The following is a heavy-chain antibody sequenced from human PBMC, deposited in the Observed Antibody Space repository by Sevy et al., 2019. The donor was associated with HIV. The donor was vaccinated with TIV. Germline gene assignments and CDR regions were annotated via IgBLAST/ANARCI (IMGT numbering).Heavy chain of an antibody. CDR2: ISGSGGST. CDR1: GFTFSSYA. CDR3: AKYGEGLDAFDI. Sequence: GGSLRLSCAASGFTFSSYAMSWVHQAPGKGLEWVSAISGSGGSTYYADSVKGRFTISRDNSKNTLYLQMNSLRAEDTAVYYCAKYGEGLDAFDIWGQGTMVTVSS. V-gene: IGHV3-23*01. D-gene: IGHD4-17*01. J-gene: IGHJ3*02.